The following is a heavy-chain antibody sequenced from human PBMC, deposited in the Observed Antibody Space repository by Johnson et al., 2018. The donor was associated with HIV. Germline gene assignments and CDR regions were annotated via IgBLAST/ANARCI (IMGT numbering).Heavy chain of an antibody. D-gene: IGHD5-12*01. V-gene: IGHV3-33*03. Sequence: QVQLVESGGGVVQPGRSLRLSCAASGFIFSGFGLHWVRQAPGKGLEWVASIWHDGRDVYYADSVKGRFTVSRDNSKNAVYLQMNSLGAGDTAVYYCAKDQHGPLVPTVMRDDAFDIWGQGTMVTVSS. CDR1: GFIFSGFG. CDR3: AKDQHGPLVPTVMRDDAFDI. CDR2: IWHDGRDV. J-gene: IGHJ3*02.